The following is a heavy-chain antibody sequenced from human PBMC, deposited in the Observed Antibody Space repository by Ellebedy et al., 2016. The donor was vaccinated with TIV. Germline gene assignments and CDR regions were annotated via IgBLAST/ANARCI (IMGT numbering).Heavy chain of an antibody. J-gene: IGHJ4*02. V-gene: IGHV3-48*02. CDR2: ISGSSRDI. Sequence: GESLKISXAASGFTFSDYTMNWVRQAPGKGLEWVSHISGSSRDIFYADSVRGRFTVSRDNAKNSLFLQMDGLRDEDTALYFCARESLDIWGTFRYLFDYWGQGILVTVSS. CDR1: GFTFSDYT. CDR3: ARESLDIWGTFRYLFDY. D-gene: IGHD3-16*02.